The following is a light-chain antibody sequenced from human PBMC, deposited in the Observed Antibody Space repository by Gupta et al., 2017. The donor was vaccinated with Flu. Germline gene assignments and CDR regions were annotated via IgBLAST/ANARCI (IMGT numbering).Light chain of an antibody. V-gene: IGLV7-46*01. Sequence: QAVVNHEPSLTLSPVGTVTLTCVSSTGAVTIGHSPYWLQQTTGQAPRTLIYVTRGRHSWTPASFSGSRLGGKAALTISGAQPCYEANYYCMLSYGAFRVFGGGTRLTVL. CDR3: MLSYGAFRV. J-gene: IGLJ2*01. CDR2: VTR. CDR1: TGAVTIGHS.